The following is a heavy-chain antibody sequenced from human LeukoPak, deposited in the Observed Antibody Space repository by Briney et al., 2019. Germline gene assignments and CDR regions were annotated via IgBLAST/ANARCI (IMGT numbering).Heavy chain of an antibody. V-gene: IGHV1-69*05. J-gene: IGHJ6*03. D-gene: IGHD1-26*01. CDR3: ASNLGSYPRSMDYYYMDV. CDR2: IIPIFGTA. CDR1: GGTFSSYA. Sequence: ASVKVSCKASGGTFSSYAISWVRQAPGQGLEWMGGIIPIFGTANYAQKFQGRVTITTDESTSTAYMELSSLRSEDTAVYYCASNLGSYPRSMDYYYMDVWGKGTTVTVSS.